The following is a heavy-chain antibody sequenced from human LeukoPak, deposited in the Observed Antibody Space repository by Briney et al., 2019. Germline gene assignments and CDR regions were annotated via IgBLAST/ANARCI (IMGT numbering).Heavy chain of an antibody. CDR3: AKYGIKGCSSTNCYTSYYYYGMDV. CDR2: IFTHDSNT. J-gene: IGHJ6*02. D-gene: IGHD2-2*02. Sequence: GESLQISCKGSGYSFMDYWIGWVRQLPGKGPEWMGFIFTHDSNTMYSPSFQGQVTFSVDKSISTAYVQWSSLKASDTATYYCAKYGIKGCSSTNCYTSYYYYGMDVWGQGTSVTVSS. V-gene: IGHV5-51*01. CDR1: GYSFMDYW.